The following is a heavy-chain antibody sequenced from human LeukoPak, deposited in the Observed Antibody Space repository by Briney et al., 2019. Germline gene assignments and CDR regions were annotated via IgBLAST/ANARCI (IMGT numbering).Heavy chain of an antibody. Sequence: GGSLRLSCAASGFSFSTYDMHWVRQAPGKGLEWVAVISSDGSHKYWADSVKGRFTISRDNSKNTLYLQMNSLRAEDTAVYYCAKRYCSGGSCYHADYWGQGTLVTVSS. CDR1: GFSFSTYD. V-gene: IGHV3-30*18. CDR3: AKRYCSGGSCYHADY. CDR2: ISSDGSHK. J-gene: IGHJ4*02. D-gene: IGHD2-15*01.